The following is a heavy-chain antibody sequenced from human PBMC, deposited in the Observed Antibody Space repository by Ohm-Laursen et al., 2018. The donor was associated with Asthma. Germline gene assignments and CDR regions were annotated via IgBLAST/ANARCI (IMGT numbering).Heavy chain of an antibody. D-gene: IGHD1-26*01. CDR2: ISSSSSSYT. Sequence: SLRLSCAASGFTFSDYYMSWIRQAPGKGLEWVSYISSSSSSYTDYADSVKGRFTISRDNAKNSLYLQMNSLRVDDTALYYCARIGPEWELPGREYSLIHWGQGTLVTVSS. CDR3: ARIGPEWELPGREYSLIH. J-gene: IGHJ1*01. CDR1: GFTFSDYY. V-gene: IGHV3-11*06.